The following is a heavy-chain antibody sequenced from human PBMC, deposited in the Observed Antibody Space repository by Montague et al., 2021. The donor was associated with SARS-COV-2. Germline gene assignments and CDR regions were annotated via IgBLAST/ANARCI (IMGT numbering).Heavy chain of an antibody. J-gene: IGHJ4*02. V-gene: IGHV3-23*01. CDR1: GLTFRSAA. CDR2: ISETGGST. D-gene: IGHD3-16*01. Sequence: SLRLSCAASGLTFRSAAMTWVRQAPGQGLEWVSTISETGGSTYYSDSLXGRFSISRDNSNNTLYLHVNSLRADDTAVYYCAKGLFGTSFPYFDSWGQGILVSVSS. CDR3: AKGLFGTSFPYFDS.